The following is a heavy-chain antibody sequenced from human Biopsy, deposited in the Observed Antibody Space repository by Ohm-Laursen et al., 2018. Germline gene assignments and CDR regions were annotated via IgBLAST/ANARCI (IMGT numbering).Heavy chain of an antibody. J-gene: IGHJ4*02. V-gene: IGHV1-18*01. CDR3: ARDRWPHVTLLGLVVFDF. CDR1: GYTFTNYG. D-gene: IGHD3-3*01. CDR2: ISPFNGDT. Sequence: SVKVSCKTSGYTFTNYGISWVRRAPGQGLEWMGWISPFNGDTDYAQKLQGRVTMTTDTSTSTAYMDLRSLRSDDTAVYYCARDRWPHVTLLGLVVFDFWGQGTLVIVSS.